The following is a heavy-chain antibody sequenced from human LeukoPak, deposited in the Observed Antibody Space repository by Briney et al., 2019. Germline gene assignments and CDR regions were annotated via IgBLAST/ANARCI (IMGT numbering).Heavy chain of an antibody. CDR3: ARTPAGMRCDFDY. CDR2: ISSSGSYI. V-gene: IGHV3-21*01. CDR1: GFTFSSYS. D-gene: IGHD2-2*01. J-gene: IGHJ4*02. Sequence: GGSLRLSCAASGFTFSSYSMNWVRQAPGKGLEWVSSISSSGSYIYYADSVKGRFTISRDNAKNSLYLQMNSLRAEDTAVYYCARTPAGMRCDFDYWGQGTLVTVSS.